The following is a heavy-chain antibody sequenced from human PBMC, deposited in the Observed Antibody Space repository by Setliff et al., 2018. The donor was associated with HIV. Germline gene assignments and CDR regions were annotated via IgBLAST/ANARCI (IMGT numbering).Heavy chain of an antibody. CDR2: ISHTGST. CDR1: NGSINVYY. Sequence: PSETLSLTCSVSNGSINVYYWTWIRQPPGKGLEWIGYISHTGSTTFNPSLKSRVSMSVDLSKNQFSLHLVSVTAADTAVYFCARVHLYDATAYYSSFESWGPGILFTVSS. CDR3: ARVHLYDATAYYSSFES. D-gene: IGHD2-21*01. V-gene: IGHV4-59*01. J-gene: IGHJ4*02.